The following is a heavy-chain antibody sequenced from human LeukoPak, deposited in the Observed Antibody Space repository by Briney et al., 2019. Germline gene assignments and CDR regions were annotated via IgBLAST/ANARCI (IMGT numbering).Heavy chain of an antibody. CDR2: INQYGNDK. CDR3: ARDLGY. Sequence: GGSLRLSCAASGFTFSNYWMSWVRQAPGKGLEWVANINQYGNDKYYVDSVKGRFTISRDNAKNSLSLQMDSLRAEDTALYYCARDLGYWGQGTLVTVSS. V-gene: IGHV3-7*01. CDR1: GFTFSNYW. J-gene: IGHJ4*02.